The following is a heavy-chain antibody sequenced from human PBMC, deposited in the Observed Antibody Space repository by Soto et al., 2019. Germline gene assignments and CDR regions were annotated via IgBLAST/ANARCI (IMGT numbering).Heavy chain of an antibody. CDR1: GFTFSSYA. V-gene: IGHV3-23*01. D-gene: IGHD6-19*01. CDR3: AKCAGSGWYPDY. J-gene: IGHJ4*02. CDR2: ISGSGGNT. Sequence: EVQLLESAGGLVQPGGSLSLSCAASGFTFSSYAMRGVRQAPGKGLEGVSAISGSGGNTYYADSVKGRFTISRDNSKNTLFLQLNSLRAEDTAVYYCAKCAGSGWYPDYWGQGTLVTVSS.